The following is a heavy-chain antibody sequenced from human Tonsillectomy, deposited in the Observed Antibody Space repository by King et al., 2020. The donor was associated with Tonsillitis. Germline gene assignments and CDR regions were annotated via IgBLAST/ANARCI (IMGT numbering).Heavy chain of an antibody. Sequence: VQLVESGGGLVKPGGSLRLSCAASGFTFSSYSMNWVRQAPGKGLEWVSCISSSSSYIYYADSVKGRFTISRDNAKNSLYLQMNSLRVEDTAVYYCARAYYYDSSGYYPPVADAFDIWGQGTMVTVSS. D-gene: IGHD3-22*01. CDR2: ISSSSSYI. J-gene: IGHJ3*02. CDR3: ARAYYYDSSGYYPPVADAFDI. CDR1: GFTFSSYS. V-gene: IGHV3-21*01.